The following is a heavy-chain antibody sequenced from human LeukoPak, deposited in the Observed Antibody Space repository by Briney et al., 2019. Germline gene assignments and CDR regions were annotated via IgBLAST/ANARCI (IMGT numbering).Heavy chain of an antibody. Sequence: QPGGSLRLSCAASGFPFSSYGTGWVRQAPGKGLEWVAFIRYDGSNKYYADSVKGRFTISRDNSKNTLYLQMNSLRAEDTAVYYCAGDDYGGNPEGYWGQGTLVTVSS. D-gene: IGHD4-23*01. V-gene: IGHV3-30*02. CDR1: GFPFSSYG. CDR3: AGDDYGGNPEGY. J-gene: IGHJ4*02. CDR2: IRYDGSNK.